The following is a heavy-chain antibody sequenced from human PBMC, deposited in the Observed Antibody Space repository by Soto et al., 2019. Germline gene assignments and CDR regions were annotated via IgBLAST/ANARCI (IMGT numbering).Heavy chain of an antibody. D-gene: IGHD7-27*01. J-gene: IGHJ4*02. Sequence: PSETLSLTCTVSGGSISNYYWSWIRQPPGDKLEWIGYIYYSGSTNYNPSLSRRVTMSLDTSKNHFSLNLRSVTAADTAVYYCARGSTNWASYFDYWGQGTLVTVPS. CDR1: GGSISNYY. CDR2: IYYSGST. V-gene: IGHV4-59*01. CDR3: ARGSTNWASYFDY.